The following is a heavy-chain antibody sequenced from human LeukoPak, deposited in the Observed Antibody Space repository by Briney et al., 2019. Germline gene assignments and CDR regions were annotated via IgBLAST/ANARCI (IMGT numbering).Heavy chain of an antibody. Sequence: GGSLRLSCAASGFTFSDYYMSWIRQAPGKGLEWVSYISSNGSFIYYADSVKGRFTISRDNAKNSLYLQMNSLRAEDTAVYYCARETHYDSSGYHNDYWGQGTLVTVSS. J-gene: IGHJ4*02. CDR2: ISSNGSFI. CDR3: ARETHYDSSGYHNDY. D-gene: IGHD3-22*01. CDR1: GFTFSDYY. V-gene: IGHV3-11*04.